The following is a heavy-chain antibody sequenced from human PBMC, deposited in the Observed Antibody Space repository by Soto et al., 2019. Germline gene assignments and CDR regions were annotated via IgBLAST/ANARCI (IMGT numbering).Heavy chain of an antibody. V-gene: IGHV3-15*01. CDR1: GVTFSNAW. D-gene: IGHD2-21*01. CDR2: IKSKAEAATR. J-gene: IGHJ4*02. Sequence: GGSLRLSCAASGVTFSNAWMNWVRQAPGKGLEWVGRIKSKAEAATRDFATPLKGRCAISRYDSKTTVFLQMNSLKIEDSGVYYCASLFGKSDFDYWGLGILVTGSS. CDR3: ASLFGKSDFDY.